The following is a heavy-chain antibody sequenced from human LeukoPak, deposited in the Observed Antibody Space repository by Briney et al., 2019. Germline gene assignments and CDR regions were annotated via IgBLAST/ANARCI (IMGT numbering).Heavy chain of an antibody. Sequence: SGGSLRLSCAASGFTFSLYTMNWVRQAPGKGLEWVSSISSSSNFIYYADSVKGRFTISRDNSKNTLYLQMNSLRAEDTAVFYCAKRVNFGSGSYSKASYYFDYWGQGTLVTVSS. V-gene: IGHV3-21*04. CDR1: GFTFSLYT. D-gene: IGHD3-10*01. CDR3: AKRVNFGSGSYSKASYYFDY. CDR2: ISSSSNFI. J-gene: IGHJ4*02.